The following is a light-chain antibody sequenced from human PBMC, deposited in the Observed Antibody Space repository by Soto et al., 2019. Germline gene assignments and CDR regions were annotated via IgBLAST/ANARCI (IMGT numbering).Light chain of an antibody. CDR1: QGIGSW. Sequence: DIQMTQSPSSVSASVGDRVTITCRASQGIGSWLAWYQQKPEKAPKLLIYAASSLQSGVPSRFSGSGSGTDFTLTISSLQPEDFATYYCQQGNSYPITFGQGTRMEIK. CDR3: QQGNSYPIT. V-gene: IGKV1-12*01. CDR2: AAS. J-gene: IGKJ5*01.